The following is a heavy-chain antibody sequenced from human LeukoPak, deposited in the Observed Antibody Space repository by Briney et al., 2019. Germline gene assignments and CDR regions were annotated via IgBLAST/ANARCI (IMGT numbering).Heavy chain of an antibody. V-gene: IGHV1-18*01. Sequence: ASVKVSCKASGYTFTSYGISWVRQAPGQGLEWMGWISAYNGNTNYAQKLQGRVTMTTDTSTSTAYMELRSLRSDDTAVYYCARREYDFWSGCIPENYWGQGTLVTVSS. CDR3: ARREYDFWSGCIPENY. D-gene: IGHD3-3*01. CDR1: GYTFTSYG. CDR2: ISAYNGNT. J-gene: IGHJ4*02.